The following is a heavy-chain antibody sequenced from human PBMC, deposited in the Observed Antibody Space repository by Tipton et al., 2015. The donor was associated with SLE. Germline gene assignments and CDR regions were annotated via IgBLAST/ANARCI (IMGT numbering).Heavy chain of an antibody. D-gene: IGHD3-3*01. Sequence: TLSLTCTVSGGSISSHYWSWIRQPPGKGLGWIGYIYYSGSTNYNPSLKSRVTISVDTSKNQFSLKLSSVTAADTAVYYCARGLASDFWSGYPGYYFDYWGQGTLVTVSS. J-gene: IGHJ4*02. CDR2: IYYSGST. CDR3: ARGLASDFWSGYPGYYFDY. CDR1: GGSISSHY. V-gene: IGHV4-59*11.